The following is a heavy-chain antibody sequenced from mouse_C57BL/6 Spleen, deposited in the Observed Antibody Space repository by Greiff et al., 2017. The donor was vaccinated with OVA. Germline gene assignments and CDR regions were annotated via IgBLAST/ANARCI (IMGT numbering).Heavy chain of an antibody. Sequence: QVQLKQPGAELVRPGTSVKLSCKASGYTFTSYWMHWVKQRPGQGLEWIGVIDPSDSYTNYNQKFKGKATLTVDTSSSTAYMQLSSLTSEDSAVYYCARITGTDYWGQGTTLTVSS. J-gene: IGHJ2*01. CDR3: ARITGTDY. V-gene: IGHV1-59*01. CDR1: GYTFTSYW. CDR2: IDPSDSYT. D-gene: IGHD4-1*01.